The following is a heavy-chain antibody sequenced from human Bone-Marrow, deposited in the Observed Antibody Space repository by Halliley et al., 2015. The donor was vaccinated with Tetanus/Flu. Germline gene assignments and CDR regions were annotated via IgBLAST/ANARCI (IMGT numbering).Heavy chain of an antibody. V-gene: IGHV3-7*01. Sequence: SLRLSCVASGFTFSNYWMNWVRQGPGKGLEWVASMREDGGLKLYVDSVRGRFTISRDNAKSSVYVQMNSLSAEDTAVYYCARGDAFHQGSPKDRYGMDVWGQGTTVIVSS. CDR3: ARGDAFHQGSPKDRYGMDV. CDR2: MREDGGLK. CDR1: GFTFSNYW. D-gene: IGHD2-15*01. J-gene: IGHJ6*02.